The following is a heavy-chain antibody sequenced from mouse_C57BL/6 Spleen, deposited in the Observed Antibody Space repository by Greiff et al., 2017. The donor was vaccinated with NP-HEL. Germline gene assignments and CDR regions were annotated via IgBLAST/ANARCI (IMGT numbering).Heavy chain of an antibody. J-gene: IGHJ3*01. CDR3: ARALPGSSGFAY. V-gene: IGHV1-76*01. Sequence: VQLQQSGAELVRPGASVKLSCKASGYTFTDYYINWVKQRPGQGLEWIARIYPGSGNTYYNEKFKGKATLTAEKSSSTAYMQLRSLTSEDSAVYFCARALPGSSGFAYWGQGTLVTVSA. D-gene: IGHD1-1*01. CDR1: GYTFTDYY. CDR2: IYPGSGNT.